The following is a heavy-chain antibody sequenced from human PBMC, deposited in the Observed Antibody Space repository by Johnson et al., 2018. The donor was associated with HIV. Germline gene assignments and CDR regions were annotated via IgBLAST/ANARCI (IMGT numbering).Heavy chain of an antibody. CDR2: ISYDGSNK. D-gene: IGHD2-15*01. V-gene: IGHV3-30*19. CDR1: GFTFSSYG. J-gene: IGHJ3*02. CDR3: AKGQVARGAFDI. Sequence: QEQLVESGGGVVQPGRSLRLSCAASGFTFSSYGMHWVRQAPGKGLEWVAGISYDGSNKYYADSVKGRFTISRDNSKNTLYLQMNSLRVEDTAVYYCAKGQVARGAFDIWGQVTMVTVSS.